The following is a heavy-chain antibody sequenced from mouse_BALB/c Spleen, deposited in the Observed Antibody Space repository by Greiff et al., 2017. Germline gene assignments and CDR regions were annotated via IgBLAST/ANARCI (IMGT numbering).Heavy chain of an antibody. CDR2: ISSGGSYT. CDR3: ARDHGSSYGYFDV. D-gene: IGHD1-1*01. Sequence: EVHLVESGGGLVKPGGSLKLSCAASGFTFSSYAMSWVRQSPEKRLEWVAEISSGGSYTYYPDTVTGRFTISRDNAKNTLYLEMSSLRSEDTAMYYCARDHGSSYGYFDVWGAGTTVTVSS. CDR1: GFTFSSYA. J-gene: IGHJ1*01. V-gene: IGHV5-9-4*01.